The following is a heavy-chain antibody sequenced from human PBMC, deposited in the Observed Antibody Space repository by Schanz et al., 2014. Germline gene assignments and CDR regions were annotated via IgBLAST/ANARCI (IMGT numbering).Heavy chain of an antibody. J-gene: IGHJ3*02. CDR2: IRSSSTPI. Sequence: VQLVESGGGVVQPGRSLRLSCAASGFTFSDYSMNWVRQAPGKGPEWVSYIRSSSTPIYYADSVKGRFTISRDNSKNTVYLQMNSLRAEDTAVYYCAKSDAFDIWGQGTLVTVSS. CDR3: AKSDAFDI. V-gene: IGHV3-48*01. CDR1: GFTFSDYS.